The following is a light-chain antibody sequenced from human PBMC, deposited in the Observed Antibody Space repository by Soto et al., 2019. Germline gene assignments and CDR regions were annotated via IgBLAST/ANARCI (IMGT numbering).Light chain of an antibody. CDR3: CSYAGSSPYV. CDR2: EVS. V-gene: IGLV2-23*02. J-gene: IGLJ1*01. Sequence: QSALTQPASGSGSPGQSITISCTGTSSDVGSYNLVSWYQQHPGKAPKLMIYEVSKRPSGVSNRFSGSKSGNTASLTISGLQAEDEADYYCCSYAGSSPYVFGTGTKLTVL. CDR1: SSDVGSYNL.